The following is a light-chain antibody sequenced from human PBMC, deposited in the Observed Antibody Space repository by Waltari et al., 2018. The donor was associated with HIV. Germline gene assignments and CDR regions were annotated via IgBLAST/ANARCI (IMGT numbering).Light chain of an antibody. V-gene: IGKV3-15*01. CDR3: QQYNNWPPMYT. Sequence: EIVMTQSPATLSVSPGEGASLSCRASQSIGSDLAWYQQKPGQAPRLLIYGASTRATGIPARFSGSGSGTEFTLTISSLQSEDFAVYSCQQYNNWPPMYTFGQGTKLEIK. CDR2: GAS. J-gene: IGKJ2*01. CDR1: QSIGSD.